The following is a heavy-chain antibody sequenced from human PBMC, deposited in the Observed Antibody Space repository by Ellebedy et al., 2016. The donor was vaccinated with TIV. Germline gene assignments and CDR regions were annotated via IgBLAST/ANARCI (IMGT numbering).Heavy chain of an antibody. CDR3: VRHRGMVATIPVFGFYFYGVDV. CDR2: IHSSGKT. CDR1: GDSISNGRFY. Sequence: MPSETLSLTFTGSGDSISNGRFYGGWIRQTPGEGLEGIGSIHSSGKTYYSPSLESRATISGETSRNQFSLKSNSVTAADTALYYCVRHRGMVATIPVFGFYFYGVDVWGQGTTVTVSS. D-gene: IGHD5-12*01. J-gene: IGHJ6*02. V-gene: IGHV4-39*01.